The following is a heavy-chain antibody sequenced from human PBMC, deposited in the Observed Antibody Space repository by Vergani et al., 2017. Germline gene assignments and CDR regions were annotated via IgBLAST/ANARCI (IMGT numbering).Heavy chain of an antibody. CDR3: ARSYDILTGPPRAFDY. V-gene: IGHV4-38-2*02. CDR1: GYSISSGYY. J-gene: IGHJ4*02. CDR2: IYHSGST. Sequence: QVQLQESGPGLVKPSETLSLTCTVSGYSISSGYYWGWLRQPPGKGLDCIGSIYHSGSTYYNPSLTRRVTISVDTSKNQFSLKLSSVTAADTAVYYCARSYDILTGPPRAFDYWGQGTLVTVSS. D-gene: IGHD3-9*01.